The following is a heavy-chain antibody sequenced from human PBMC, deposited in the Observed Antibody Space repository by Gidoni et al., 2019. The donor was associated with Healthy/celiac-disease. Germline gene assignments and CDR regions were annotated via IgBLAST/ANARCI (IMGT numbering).Heavy chain of an antibody. CDR2: IYYSGST. Sequence: QLQLQASGPGLVKPSETLSLTCTVSGGSISSSRYYWGWIRQPPGKGLEWIGSIYYSGSTYNPSLKSRVTISVDTSKNQFSLKLSSVTAADTAVYYCARWGRDGYNSYDYWGQGTLVTVSS. J-gene: IGHJ4*02. CDR3: ARWGRDGYNSYDY. D-gene: IGHD5-12*01. V-gene: IGHV4-39*01. CDR1: GGSISSSRYY.